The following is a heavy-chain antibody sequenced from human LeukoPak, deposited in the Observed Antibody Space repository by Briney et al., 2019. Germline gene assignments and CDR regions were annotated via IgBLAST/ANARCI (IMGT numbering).Heavy chain of an antibody. CDR1: RYTFTGYV. V-gene: IGHV1-2*02. CDR3: ARDIAVAGTVWFDP. CDR2: INPNIGGT. Sequence: ASVKVSCKASRYTFTGYVMPWVRQGPGQGLEWMGWINPNIGGTKYARKFQGRVTMTRDTFISTAYMELSRLRSDDTAAYYCARDIAVAGTVWFDPWGQGTLVTVSS. J-gene: IGHJ5*02. D-gene: IGHD6-19*01.